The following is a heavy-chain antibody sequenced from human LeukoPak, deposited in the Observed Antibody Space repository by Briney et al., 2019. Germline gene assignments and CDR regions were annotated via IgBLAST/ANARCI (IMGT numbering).Heavy chain of an antibody. V-gene: IGHV4-34*01. D-gene: IGHD3-16*02. Sequence: NPSETLSLTCAVYGGSFSGYYWSWIRQPPGKGLEWIGEINHSGSTDYNPSLKSRVTISVDTSKNQFSLKLSSVTAADTAVYYCARGWIVYDYVWGSYRSPLTRNWFDPWGQGTLVTVSS. CDR3: ARGWIVYDYVWGSYRSPLTRNWFDP. J-gene: IGHJ5*02. CDR1: GGSFSGYY. CDR2: INHSGST.